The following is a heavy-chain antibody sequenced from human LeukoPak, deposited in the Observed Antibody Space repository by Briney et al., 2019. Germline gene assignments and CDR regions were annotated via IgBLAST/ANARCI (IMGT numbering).Heavy chain of an antibody. Sequence: ASVKVSCKASGYTFTSYAMHWVRQAPGQRLEWMGWINAGNGNTKYSQKFQGRVTITRDTSASTAYMELSSLRSEDTAVYYCASEDSSGYYYGYWGQGTLVTVSS. CDR1: GYTFTSYA. CDR3: ASEDSSGYYYGY. J-gene: IGHJ4*02. D-gene: IGHD3-22*01. V-gene: IGHV1-3*01. CDR2: INAGNGNT.